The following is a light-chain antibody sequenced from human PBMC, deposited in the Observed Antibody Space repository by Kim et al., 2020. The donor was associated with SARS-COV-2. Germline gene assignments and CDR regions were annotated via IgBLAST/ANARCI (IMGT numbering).Light chain of an antibody. CDR3: QQYYGTPFT. J-gene: IGKJ3*01. CDR1: QSLFYDAKNRNY. Sequence: DIVMTQSPESLSVSLGERATFHCRSSQSLFYDAKNRNYLAWYQQKVGQSPKLLIYWASSRESGVPDRFTGSGSGTDFTLTISSLQAEDVAIYYCQQYYGTPFTFGPGTKVDIK. V-gene: IGKV4-1*01. CDR2: WAS.